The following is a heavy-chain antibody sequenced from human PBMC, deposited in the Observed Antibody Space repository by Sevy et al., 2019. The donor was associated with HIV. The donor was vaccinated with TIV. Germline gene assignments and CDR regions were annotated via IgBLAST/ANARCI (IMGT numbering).Heavy chain of an antibody. D-gene: IGHD1-26*01. CDR3: AGENAWGRGYS. CDR1: GGSITSLY. J-gene: IGHJ4*02. Sequence: SETLSLTCTVSGGSITSLYWNWIRQPPGKGLEWIANIYYNGHINYNPSLKSRVTLSLDTSKNPISLRLSSVTAADTAMYYCAGENAWGRGYSWGQGTLVTVSS. V-gene: IGHV4-59*08. CDR2: IYYNGHI.